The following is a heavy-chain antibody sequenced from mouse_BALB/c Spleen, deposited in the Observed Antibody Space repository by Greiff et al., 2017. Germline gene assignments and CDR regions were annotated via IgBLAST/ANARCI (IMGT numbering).Heavy chain of an antibody. CDR1: GYSITSGYY. CDR2: ISYDGSN. D-gene: IGHD1-2*01. CDR3: AKFFYYYGSY. V-gene: IGHV3-6*02. Sequence: EVQLQESGPGLVKPSQSLSLTCSVTGYSITSGYYWNWIRQFPGNKLEWMGYISYDGSNNYNPSLKNRISITRDTSKNQFFLKLNSVTTEDTATYYCAKFFYYYGSYWGQGTLVTVSA. J-gene: IGHJ3*01.